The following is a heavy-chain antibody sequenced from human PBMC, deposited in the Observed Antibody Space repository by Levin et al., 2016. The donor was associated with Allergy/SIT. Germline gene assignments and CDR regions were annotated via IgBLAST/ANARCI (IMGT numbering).Heavy chain of an antibody. V-gene: IGHV4-59*01. CDR1: GGSISSYY. D-gene: IGHD3-22*01. Sequence: SETLSLTCTVSGGSISSYYWSWIRQPPGKGLEWIGYIYYSGSTNYNPSLKSRVTISVDTSKNQFSLKLSSVTAADTAVYYCARVITGYYYYYYYMDVWGKGTTVTVSS. CDR2: IYYSGST. CDR3: ARVITGYYYYYYYMDV. J-gene: IGHJ6*03.